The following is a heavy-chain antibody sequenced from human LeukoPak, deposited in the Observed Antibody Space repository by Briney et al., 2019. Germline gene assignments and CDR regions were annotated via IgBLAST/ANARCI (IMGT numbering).Heavy chain of an antibody. CDR1: GFTFSSYW. V-gene: IGHV3-7*01. J-gene: IGHJ6*04. D-gene: IGHD3-10*02. Sequence: QTGGSLRLSCAAAGFTFSSYWMSWVRRAPGKGLEWVANIKQDGSEKYYVDSVKGRFTISRDNAKNSLYLQMNSLRAEDTAVYYCAELGITMIGGVWGKGTTVTISS. CDR2: IKQDGSEK. CDR3: AELGITMIGGV.